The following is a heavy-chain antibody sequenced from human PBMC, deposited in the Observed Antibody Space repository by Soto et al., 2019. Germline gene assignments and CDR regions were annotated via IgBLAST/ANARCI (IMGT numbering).Heavy chain of an antibody. D-gene: IGHD3-10*01. J-gene: IGHJ6*03. CDR2: IWYDGSNK. V-gene: IGHV3-33*01. Sequence: GGSLRLSCAASGFTFSSYGMHWVRQAPGKGLEWVAVIWYDGSNKYYADSVKGRFTISRDNSKNTLYLQMNSLRAEDTAVYYCAQQPRGGDYYYYYMDVWGKGTTVTVSS. CDR3: AQQPRGGDYYYYYMDV. CDR1: GFTFSSYG.